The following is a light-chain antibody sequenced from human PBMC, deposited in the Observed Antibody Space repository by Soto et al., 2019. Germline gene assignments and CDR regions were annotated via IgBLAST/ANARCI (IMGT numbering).Light chain of an antibody. J-gene: IGLJ1*01. V-gene: IGLV2-14*01. CDR3: NSFRSSNPPYYV. CDR2: DVS. Sequence: QSALTRPASVSGSPGQAITISCTGTSSDVGGYNYVSWYQQHPGKAPKLMIYDVSNRPSGVSNRFSGSKSGNTASLTISGLQADDEADYYCNSFRSSNPPYYVFGTGTKVTVL. CDR1: SSDVGGYNY.